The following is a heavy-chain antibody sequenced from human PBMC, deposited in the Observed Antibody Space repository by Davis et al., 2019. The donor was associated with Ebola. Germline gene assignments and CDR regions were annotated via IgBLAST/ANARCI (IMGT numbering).Heavy chain of an antibody. CDR3: AREELVVVAATAYYYYYGMDV. CDR1: GYTFTGYY. CDR2: INPNSGGT. Sequence: ASVKVSCKASGYTFTGYYMHWVRQAPGQGLEWMGWINPNSGGTNYAQKFQGRVTMTRDTSISTAYMELSRLRSEDTAVYYCAREELVVVAATAYYYYYGMDVWGQGTTVTVSS. J-gene: IGHJ6*02. D-gene: IGHD2-15*01. V-gene: IGHV1-2*02.